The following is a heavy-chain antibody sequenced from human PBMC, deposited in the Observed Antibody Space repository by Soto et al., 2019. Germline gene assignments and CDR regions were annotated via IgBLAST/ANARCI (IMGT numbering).Heavy chain of an antibody. CDR1: GFTFSSYG. Sequence: QVQLVESGGGVVQPGRSLRLSCAASGFTFSSYGMHWVRQAPGKGLEWVAVVSSDGTNKYYADSVKGRFIITRDNSKNTMSLLLNSLRAEDTAVYFCARDAGKSGSCSKYFPHWGQGTLVTVS. CDR2: VSSDGTNK. V-gene: IGHV3-30*03. J-gene: IGHJ1*01. CDR3: ARDAGKSGSCSKYFPH. D-gene: IGHD1-26*01.